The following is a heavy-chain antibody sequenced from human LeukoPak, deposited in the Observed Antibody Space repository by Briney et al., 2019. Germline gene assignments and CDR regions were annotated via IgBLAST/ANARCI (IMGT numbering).Heavy chain of an antibody. V-gene: IGHV1-2*06. CDR1: GYTFTGYY. Sequence: ASVKVSCKASGYTFTGYYMHWVRQAPGQGLEWMGRINPNSGGTNYAQKFQGGVTMTRDTSISTVYMELSRLRSDDTAVYYCARVPGRGYSSSWYLGYWGQGTLVTVSS. J-gene: IGHJ4*02. CDR2: INPNSGGT. CDR3: ARVPGRGYSSSWYLGY. D-gene: IGHD6-13*01.